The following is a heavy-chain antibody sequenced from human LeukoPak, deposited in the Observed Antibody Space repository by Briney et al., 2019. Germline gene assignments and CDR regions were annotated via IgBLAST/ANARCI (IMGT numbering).Heavy chain of an antibody. J-gene: IGHJ4*02. Sequence: GGSLRLSCAASGFTFSSYEMNWVRQAPGKGLEWVSYISSSGSTIYYADSVKGRFTISRDNAKNSLYLQMNSLRAEDTAVYYCARDLEEYSSPDFDYWGQGTLVTVSS. CDR2: ISSSGSTI. CDR3: ARDLEEYSSPDFDY. V-gene: IGHV3-48*03. D-gene: IGHD6-6*01. CDR1: GFTFSSYE.